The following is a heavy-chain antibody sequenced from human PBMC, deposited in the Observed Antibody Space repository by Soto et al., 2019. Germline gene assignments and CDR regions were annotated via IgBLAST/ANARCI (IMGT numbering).Heavy chain of an antibody. V-gene: IGHV1-8*01. D-gene: IGHD2-15*01. Sequence: QVQLVQSGAEVKRPGASGMVSCRATGYTFKNYDINWVRQATGQGLEWMGRMNPNSGNTGYAQKFQRRVTMTRNTAIITADLELSSLRSEATAVYYCARAPVYGGNGWLDPWCQGTLVTGSS. CDR3: ARAPVYGGNGWLDP. J-gene: IGHJ5*02. CDR1: GYTFKNYD. CDR2: MNPNSGNT.